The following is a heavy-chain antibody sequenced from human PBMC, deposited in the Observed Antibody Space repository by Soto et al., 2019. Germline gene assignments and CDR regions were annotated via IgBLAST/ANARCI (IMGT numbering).Heavy chain of an antibody. CDR2: IIPIFGTA. J-gene: IGHJ4*01. CDR1: CDAFRSSP. V-gene: IGHV1-69*01. Sequence: ACPTACDAFRSSPISVVVQAPGQGLEWMGVIIPIFGTANYAQKFQGRVTITADESTSTAYMELSSLRSEDTAVYYCARRDGYIYFDYWGHGTLVTVSS. D-gene: IGHD5-12*01. CDR3: ARRDGYIYFDY.